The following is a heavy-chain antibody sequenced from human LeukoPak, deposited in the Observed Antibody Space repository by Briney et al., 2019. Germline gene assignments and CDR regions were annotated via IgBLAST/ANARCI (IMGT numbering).Heavy chain of an antibody. CDR2: INYTGNT. D-gene: IGHD3-22*01. CDR1: GDSISSSY. Sequence: SETLSLTCTVSGDSISSSYWSRIRQPPEKRLEWIGYINYTGNTNYNPSLKSRVTLSVDMSKDQFSLNLNSVTAADTAVYYCVRGFFDSSGYSNPFDIWGQGTMVTVSS. CDR3: VRGFFDSSGYSNPFDI. J-gene: IGHJ3*02. V-gene: IGHV4-59*01.